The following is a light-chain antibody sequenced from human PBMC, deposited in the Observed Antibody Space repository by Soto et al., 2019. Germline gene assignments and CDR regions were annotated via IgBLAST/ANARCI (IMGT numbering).Light chain of an antibody. CDR2: GAS. CDR3: QQYET. J-gene: IGKJ1*01. Sequence: EIVLTQSPGTLSLSPGERATLSCRASQSISSSYLAWYQQKPGQAPRLLIFGASSRATGIPDRFSGSGSVTDFTRTISRLEPEDFATYYCQQYETFGQGTKVEF. V-gene: IGKV3-20*01. CDR1: QSISSSY.